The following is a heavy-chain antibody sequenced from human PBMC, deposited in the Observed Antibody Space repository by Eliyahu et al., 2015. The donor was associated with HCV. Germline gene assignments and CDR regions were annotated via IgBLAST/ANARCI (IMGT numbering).Heavy chain of an antibody. J-gene: IGHJ5*02. CDR1: GGSLPTXY. CDR3: ASGGGGIAVAGTGGWFDP. Sequence: QVQLQESGPGLVXPSXTLSLTCTVSGGSLPTXYGRWIRQPPGKGLEWIGYIHYSGSTNSNPSLKSRVTISVDTSKNQFSLKLSSVTAADTAVYYCASGGGGIAVAGTGGWFDPWGQGTLVTVSS. CDR2: IHYSGST. D-gene: IGHD6-19*01. V-gene: IGHV4-59*13.